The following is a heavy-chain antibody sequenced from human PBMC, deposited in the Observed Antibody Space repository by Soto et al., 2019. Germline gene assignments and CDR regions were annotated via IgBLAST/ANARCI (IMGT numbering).Heavy chain of an antibody. CDR2: ISYDGRNK. D-gene: IGHD6-13*01. CDR1: GFTFSSYA. Sequence: GGSLRLSCAASGFTFSSYAMHWVRQAPGKGLEWVAVISYDGRNKYYAYSVKGRFTISRDNSNNTLYLQMNSLRAEDTALFYCCSDDLKEPYSSSWFVNWGQGTMVTVSS. J-gene: IGHJ4*02. V-gene: IGHV3-30*04. CDR3: CSDDLKEPYSSSWFVN.